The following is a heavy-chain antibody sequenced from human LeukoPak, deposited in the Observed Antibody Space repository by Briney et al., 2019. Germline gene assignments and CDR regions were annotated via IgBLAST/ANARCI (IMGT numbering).Heavy chain of an antibody. V-gene: IGHV4-39*01. Sequence: SETLSLTCTVSGGSISSDSDSWNWMRQPPGEGLEWIGTIHSGGSTYYNPSLKSRLTISIDPSKNQFSLQLSSVTAADTAVYYCASRPGFDPWGQGTLVTVSS. CDR3: ASRPGFDP. CDR2: IHSGGST. CDR1: GGSISSDSDS. J-gene: IGHJ5*02.